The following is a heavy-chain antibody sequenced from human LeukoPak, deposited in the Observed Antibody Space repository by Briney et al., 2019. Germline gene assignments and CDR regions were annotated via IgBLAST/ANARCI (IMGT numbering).Heavy chain of an antibody. CDR1: GFTFSGYW. V-gene: IGHV3-7*01. CDR3: ARAMT. Sequence: PGGSLRLSCAASGFTFSGYWMSWVRQASGKGLEWVANIKPDGSDKAYVDSVKGRFTISRDNTKNSLYLQMSSLRAEDTAVYYCARAMTWGQGTLVSVSS. CDR2: IKPDGSDK. J-gene: IGHJ5*02.